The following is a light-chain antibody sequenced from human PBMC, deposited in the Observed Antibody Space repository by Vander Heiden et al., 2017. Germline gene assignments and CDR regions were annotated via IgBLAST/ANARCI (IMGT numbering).Light chain of an antibody. V-gene: IGLV1-40*01. CDR3: QSYDTGLSGYVV. CDR1: SSNIGAGYD. J-gene: IGLJ2*01. Sequence: QSVLTQPPSVSGAPGQRVTISCTGSSSNIGAGYDVHWYQQLPGTAPKLLIYVNTNRPSGVPDRFSGSKSGTSASLAIIGLQAEDEADYYCQSYDTGLSGYVVFGGGTKLTVL. CDR2: VNT.